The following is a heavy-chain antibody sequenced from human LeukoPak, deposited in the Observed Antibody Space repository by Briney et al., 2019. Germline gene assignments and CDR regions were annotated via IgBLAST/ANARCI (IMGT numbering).Heavy chain of an antibody. Sequence: GGSLRLSCAASGFTFSTYGMHWVRQAPGKGLEWVAVISNDGSNKLYADSVKGRFTISRDNSKNTVYLQMNSLRADDTSVYYCAKSVGGAKGIIGYWGQGTLVTVSS. D-gene: IGHD1-26*01. CDR1: GFTFSTYG. CDR3: AKSVGGAKGIIGY. CDR2: ISNDGSNK. J-gene: IGHJ4*02. V-gene: IGHV3-30*18.